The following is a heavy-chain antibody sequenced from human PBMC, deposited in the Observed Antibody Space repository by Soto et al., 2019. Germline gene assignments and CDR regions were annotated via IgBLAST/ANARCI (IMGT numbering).Heavy chain of an antibody. Sequence: EVQLLESGGGLVQPGGSRRLACTASGFTFSKYGMSWVRQAPGKGLEWVSSISTSGGNTYYADSVKGRFTISIDNSKKTLYLQMNSLRAEDTAVYYCAKDAVLWFGESAMGYWGQGPLVTVSS. D-gene: IGHD3-10*01. V-gene: IGHV3-23*01. CDR1: GFTFSKYG. CDR3: AKDAVLWFGESAMGY. J-gene: IGHJ4*02. CDR2: ISTSGGNT.